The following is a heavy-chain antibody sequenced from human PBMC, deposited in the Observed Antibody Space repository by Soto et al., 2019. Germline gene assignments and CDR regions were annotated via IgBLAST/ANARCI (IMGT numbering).Heavy chain of an antibody. V-gene: IGHV4-38-2*02. D-gene: IGHD6-25*01. CDR2: MYHSGTS. CDR3: ARDHYSSGYMVSPY. Sequence: LSLTCAVSDYSISSGYYWGWIRQPPGKGLEWIGSMYHSGTSSYNPSLKSRVTMSVDTSKNEFSLKLSSVTAADTAVYYCARDHYSSGYMVSPYWGQGALVTVSS. CDR1: DYSISSGYY. J-gene: IGHJ4*02.